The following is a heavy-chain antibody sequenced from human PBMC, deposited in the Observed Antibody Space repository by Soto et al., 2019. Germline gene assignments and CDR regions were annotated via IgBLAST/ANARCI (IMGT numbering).Heavy chain of an antibody. CDR3: ARGDRGAFDL. CDR2: IHSEGSST. D-gene: IGHD1-26*01. Sequence: EVQLVESGGGLVRPGGSLRLSCAASGFTFSYYWMHWVRQAPGKGLVWVSRIHSEGSSTTYADFVKGRFIISRDNARNRVDLQMNSVRVEDTAVYYCARGDRGAFDLWGQGTVVTVSS. CDR1: GFTFSYYW. V-gene: IGHV3-74*01. J-gene: IGHJ3*01.